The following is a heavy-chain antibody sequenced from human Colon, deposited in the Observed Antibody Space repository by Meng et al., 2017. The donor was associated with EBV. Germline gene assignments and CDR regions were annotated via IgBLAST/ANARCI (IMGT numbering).Heavy chain of an antibody. J-gene: IGHJ4*02. Sequence: QVQLQESGPGLVKPSGTLSLTCAVSGGSISSSHWWTWVRQPPGKGLEWIGEVYHTGSTKYNPPLKSRLTISVDKSKNQFSLNLTSVTAADTAVYYCARVWQSLTAFFDSWGQGTLVTVSS. CDR1: GGSISSSHW. V-gene: IGHV4-4*02. CDR3: ARVWQSLTAFFDS. CDR2: VYHTGST. D-gene: IGHD2-21*01.